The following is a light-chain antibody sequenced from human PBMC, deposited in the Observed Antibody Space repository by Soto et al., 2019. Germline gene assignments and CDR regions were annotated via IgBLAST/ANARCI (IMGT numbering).Light chain of an antibody. Sequence: EIVLTQSPATLSLSPGERATLSCRASQSVSSYLAWYQQKPGQAPRLLIYDASNRATGIPARFSGSGSGTDFTLTISSLEPEDFAVYYCQHYGNSPPFTFGQGTKVEIK. V-gene: IGKV3-11*01. CDR3: QHYGNSPPFT. CDR2: DAS. J-gene: IGKJ2*01. CDR1: QSVSSY.